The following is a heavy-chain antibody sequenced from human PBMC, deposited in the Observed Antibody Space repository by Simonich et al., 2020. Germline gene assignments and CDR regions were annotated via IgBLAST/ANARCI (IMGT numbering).Heavy chain of an antibody. CDR2: ISYDGINN. Sequence: QVQLVESGGGVVQPGRSLRLSCAASGFTFSSYAMHWVRQAPGRGLEWVAVISYDGINNYDADSVKGRFTTSRDNSKNTLYLQMNSLRAEDTAVYYCAREGLLLDAFDIWGQGTMVTVSS. V-gene: IGHV3-30*07. CDR1: GFTFSSYA. D-gene: IGHD2-15*01. CDR3: AREGLLLDAFDI. J-gene: IGHJ3*02.